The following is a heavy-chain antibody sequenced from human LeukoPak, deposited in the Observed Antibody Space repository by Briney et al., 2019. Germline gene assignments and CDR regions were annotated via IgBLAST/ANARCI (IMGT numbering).Heavy chain of an antibody. CDR1: GGSFSGYY. J-gene: IGHJ4*02. D-gene: IGHD3-10*01. V-gene: IGHV4-34*01. Sequence: PSETLSLTCAVYGGSFSGYYWSWIRQPPGKGLEWIGEINHSGSTNYNPSLKSRVTISVDTSKNQFSLKLSSVTAADTAVYYCARRRTWFGDCRFDYWGQGTLVTVSS. CDR2: INHSGST. CDR3: ARRRTWFGDCRFDY.